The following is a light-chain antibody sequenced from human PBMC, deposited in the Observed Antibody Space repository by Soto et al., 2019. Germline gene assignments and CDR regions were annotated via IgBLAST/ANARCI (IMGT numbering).Light chain of an antibody. Sequence: DILLAQSPATLSLSPGERATLSCRASQSVGDYLAWYQQRPAQAPRLLIYDASTRATGIPARFSGSGSGTDFTLTISSLEPEDFAIYYCLQRNNWPSITFGQGTRLEIK. CDR2: DAS. CDR3: LQRNNWPSIT. J-gene: IGKJ5*01. V-gene: IGKV3-11*01. CDR1: QSVGDY.